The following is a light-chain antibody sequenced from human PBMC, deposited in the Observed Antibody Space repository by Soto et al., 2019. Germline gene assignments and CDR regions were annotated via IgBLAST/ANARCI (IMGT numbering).Light chain of an antibody. CDR2: DAP. CDR1: QTISSS. Sequence: DIQMPADPPAPSAAVGNCGTSPCRASQTISSSLAWYQQRPGKAHKLAIYDAPTLESGVPSRFSGSGSATEFTLTIRSLEPEDFATYYCQQLNSYPLAVGGGTKVDIK. CDR3: QQLNSYPLA. V-gene: IGKV1-5*01. J-gene: IGKJ4*01.